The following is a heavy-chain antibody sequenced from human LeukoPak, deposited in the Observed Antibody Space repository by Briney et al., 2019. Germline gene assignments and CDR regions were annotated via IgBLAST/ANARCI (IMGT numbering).Heavy chain of an antibody. CDR1: GFTFSSYS. J-gene: IGHJ4*02. V-gene: IGHV3-21*01. Sequence: GGSLRLSCAASGFTFSSYSMNWVRQAPGKGLEWVSSISSSSSYIYYADSVKGRFTVSRDNAKNSLYLQMNSLRAEDTAVYYCARHYSDSSGYYNDFWGQGTLVTVSS. CDR3: ARHYSDSSGYYNDF. D-gene: IGHD3-22*01. CDR2: ISSSSSYI.